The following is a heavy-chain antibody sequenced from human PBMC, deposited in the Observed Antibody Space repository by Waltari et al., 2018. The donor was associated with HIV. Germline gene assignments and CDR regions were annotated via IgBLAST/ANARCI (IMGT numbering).Heavy chain of an antibody. V-gene: IGHV3-7*01. CDR1: GFTFSSYW. D-gene: IGHD1-26*01. CDR2: IKQDGSEK. Sequence: EVQLVESGGGLVQPGGSLRLSCAASGFTFSSYWMTWVRQAPGKGLGWGASIKQDGSEKYYVDSVKGRCTISRGNAKNSLYLQMNSLRAEDTAVYYCARRGARIVGAHPFDYWGQGTLVTVSS. CDR3: ARRGARIVGAHPFDY. J-gene: IGHJ4*02.